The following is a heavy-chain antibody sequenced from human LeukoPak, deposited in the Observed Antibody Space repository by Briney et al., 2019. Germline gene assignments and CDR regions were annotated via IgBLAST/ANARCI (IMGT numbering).Heavy chain of an antibody. CDR1: GFTVSSNY. Sequence: GGSLRLSCAASGFTVSSNYMSWVRQAPGKGLEWVSVIYSGGSTYYADSVKDRFTISRDNSKNTLYLQMNSLRAEDTAVYYCARSRGYSYGEFDYWGQGTLVTVSS. J-gene: IGHJ4*02. CDR3: ARSRGYSYGEFDY. V-gene: IGHV3-53*01. D-gene: IGHD5-18*01. CDR2: IYSGGST.